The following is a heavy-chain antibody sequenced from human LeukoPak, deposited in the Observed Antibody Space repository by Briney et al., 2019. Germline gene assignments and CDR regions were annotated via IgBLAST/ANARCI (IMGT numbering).Heavy chain of an antibody. D-gene: IGHD3-10*01. CDR3: AKDLVTGSLDY. J-gene: IGHJ4*02. V-gene: IGHV3-23*01. Sequence: GGSLRLSCAASGFTFSGYAMTWVRQAPGKGLEWVSSISSSGGSTYYADSVKGRFTISRDNTKNTLYLQMNSLRAEDTAIYYCAKDLVTGSLDYWGQGTLVTVSS. CDR1: GFTFSGYA. CDR2: ISSSGGST.